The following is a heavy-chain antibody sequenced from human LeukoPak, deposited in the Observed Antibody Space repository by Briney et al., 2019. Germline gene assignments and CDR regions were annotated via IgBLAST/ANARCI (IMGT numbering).Heavy chain of an antibody. CDR3: ARASLLWFGELLLFDY. Sequence: GGSLRLSCAASGFTFSSYSMNWVRQAPGKGLEWVSYISSSSTIYYADSVKGRFTISRDNAKNSLYLQMNSLRAEDTAVYYCARASLLWFGELLLFDYWGQGTLVTVSS. V-gene: IGHV3-48*04. J-gene: IGHJ4*02. CDR1: GFTFSSYS. D-gene: IGHD3-10*01. CDR2: ISSSSTI.